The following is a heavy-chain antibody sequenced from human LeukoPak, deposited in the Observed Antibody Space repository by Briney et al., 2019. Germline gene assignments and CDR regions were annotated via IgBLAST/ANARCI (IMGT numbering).Heavy chain of an antibody. J-gene: IGHJ4*02. CDR3: AKVPYGDYVMDY. CDR2: ISYDGGNQ. V-gene: IGHV3-30*18. CDR1: GFTFTSYG. D-gene: IGHD4-17*01. Sequence: GRSLRLSCEASGFTFTSYGVHWVRQAPGKGLEWVSVISYDGGNQYYADSVKGRFTISRGNSKNTLYLQMNSLRAEDTAVYYCAKVPYGDYVMDYWGQGTLVTVSS.